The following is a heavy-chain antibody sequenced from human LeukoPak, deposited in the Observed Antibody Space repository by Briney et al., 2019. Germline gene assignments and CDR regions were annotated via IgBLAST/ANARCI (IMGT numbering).Heavy chain of an antibody. D-gene: IGHD3-22*01. CDR3: ARDYHYDSSGYFTYYYYGMDV. J-gene: IGHJ6*02. Sequence: ASVKVSCKASGYTFTSYGISWVRQAPGQGLEWMGWISAYNGNTNYAQKLQGRVTMTTDTSTSTAYMELRSLRSDDTAVYYCARDYHYDSSGYFTYYYYGMDVWGQGTTVTVSS. CDR1: GYTFTSYG. CDR2: ISAYNGNT. V-gene: IGHV1-18*01.